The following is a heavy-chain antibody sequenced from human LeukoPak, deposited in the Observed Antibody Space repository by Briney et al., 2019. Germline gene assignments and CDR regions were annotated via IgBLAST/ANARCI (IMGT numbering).Heavy chain of an antibody. CDR1: GFTFSSYG. CDR3: AKDLLGPMIEHYFYY. D-gene: IGHD3-22*01. CDR2: ISYDGSNK. J-gene: IGHJ4*02. Sequence: PGRSLRLSCAASGFTFSSYGMHWVRQAPGKGLEWVAIISYDGSNKYYADSVKGRFTIARDSSKNTLYLQMNSLRAEDTAIYFCAKDLLGPMIEHYFYYWGQGTLVTLSS. V-gene: IGHV3-30*18.